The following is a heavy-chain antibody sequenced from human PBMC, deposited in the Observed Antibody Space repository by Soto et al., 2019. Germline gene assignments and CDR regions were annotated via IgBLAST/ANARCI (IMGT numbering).Heavy chain of an antibody. CDR1: GFTFSGSA. V-gene: IGHV3-73*01. CDR3: SRQASDFWSGKPQYYMDV. Sequence: EVQLVESGGGLVQPGGSLKLSCAASGFTFSGSAMHWVRQASGKGLEWVGRIRSKPNNYATAYGASVKGRFTISRDDSKNKGYLQKNSLNTEDTAVYYCSRQASDFWSGKPQYYMDVWGKGTTVTVSS. J-gene: IGHJ6*03. CDR2: IRSKPNNYAT. D-gene: IGHD3-3*01.